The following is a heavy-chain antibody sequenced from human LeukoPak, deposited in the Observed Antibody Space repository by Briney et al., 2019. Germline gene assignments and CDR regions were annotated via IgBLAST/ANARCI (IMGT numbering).Heavy chain of an antibody. CDR3: AKRVYNSSCYYYTLGY. D-gene: IGHD3-22*01. CDR1: GFTFSRYG. V-gene: IGHV3-30*18. Sequence: GGSLRLSCAASGFTFSRYGMYWVRQAPGKGLEWLAVISYDGSDKYYAASVEGRFTISRDNSKNTLYLQMNSLRAEDTAVYYCAKRVYNSSCYYYTLGYWGQGTLVTVSS. CDR2: ISYDGSDK. J-gene: IGHJ4*02.